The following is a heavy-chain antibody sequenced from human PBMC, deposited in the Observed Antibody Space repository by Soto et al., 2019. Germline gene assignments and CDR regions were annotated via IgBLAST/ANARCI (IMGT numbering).Heavy chain of an antibody. CDR3: ARLNSYGSDY. CDR1: GFTFSSYS. V-gene: IGHV3-21*01. CDR2: ITSSSNNI. Sequence: GGSLRLSCAASGFTFSSYSMNWVRQAPGKGLEWVSSITSSSNNIHYVDSVKGRFTISRDNAKNSLYLQMNSLRAEDTAVYYCARLNSYGSDYWGQGTLVTVSS. J-gene: IGHJ4*02. D-gene: IGHD5-18*01.